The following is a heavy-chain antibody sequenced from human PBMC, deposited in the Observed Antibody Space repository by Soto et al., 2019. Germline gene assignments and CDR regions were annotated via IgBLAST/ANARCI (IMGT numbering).Heavy chain of an antibody. V-gene: IGHV1-8*01. CDR1: GYTFTSYD. J-gene: IGHJ5*02. CDR2: MNPNSGNT. Sequence: ASVKVSCKASGYTFTSYDINWVRQATGQGLEWMGWMNPNSGNTGYAQKFQGRVTMTRNTSISTAYMGLSSLRSEDTAVYYCARYSSSWNWFDPWGQGTLVTVSS. CDR3: ARYSSSWNWFDP. D-gene: IGHD6-13*01.